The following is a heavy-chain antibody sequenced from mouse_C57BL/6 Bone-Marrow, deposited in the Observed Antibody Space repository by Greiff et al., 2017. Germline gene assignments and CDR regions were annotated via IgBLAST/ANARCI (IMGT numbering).Heavy chain of an antibody. D-gene: IGHD2-3*01. CDR1: GYTFTSYW. CDR2: IYPGNSDT. Sequence: VQLQQSGTVLARPGASVKMSCKTSGYTFTSYWMHWVKQRPGQGLEWIGAIYPGNSDTSYNQKFKGKAKLTAVTSASTAYMELSSLTNEDSAVYYCTRRIYDGYYIYAMDYWGQGTSVTVSS. J-gene: IGHJ4*01. CDR3: TRRIYDGYYIYAMDY. V-gene: IGHV1-5*01.